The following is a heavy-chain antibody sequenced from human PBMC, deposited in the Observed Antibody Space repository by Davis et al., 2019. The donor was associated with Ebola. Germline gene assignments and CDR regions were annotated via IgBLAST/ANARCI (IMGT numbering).Heavy chain of an antibody. CDR1: GFTFSSYA. D-gene: IGHD6-13*01. CDR3: AREGSSSWYYYYMDV. CDR2: IYSGGST. J-gene: IGHJ6*03. Sequence: PGGSLRLSCAASGFTFSSYAMSWVRQAPGKGLEWVSVIYSGGSTYYADSVKGRFTISRDNSKNTLYLQMNSLRAEDTAVYYCAREGSSSWYYYYMDVWGKGTTVTVSS. V-gene: IGHV3-53*01.